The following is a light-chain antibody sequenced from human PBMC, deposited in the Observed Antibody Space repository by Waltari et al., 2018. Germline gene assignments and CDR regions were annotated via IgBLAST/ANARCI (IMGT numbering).Light chain of an antibody. CDR2: DFT. J-gene: IGLJ2*01. V-gene: IGLV2-14*03. CDR3: CSYTTVKTVI. Sequence: QSALTQPASVSGSPGQSITISCTGTSSDVGAYNYVSWYQQYPGRAPKVIIYDFTYRPSGVSDRFSGSKSGNTASLTISGLQAEDEADYYCCSYTTVKTVIFGGGTRVTVL. CDR1: SSDVGAYNY.